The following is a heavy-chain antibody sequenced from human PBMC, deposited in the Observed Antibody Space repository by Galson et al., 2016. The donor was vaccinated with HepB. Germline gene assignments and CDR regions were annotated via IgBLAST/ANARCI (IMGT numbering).Heavy chain of an antibody. D-gene: IGHD2-2*01. CDR2: ISGSGGST. CDR3: AKGGVPAVYYYYYGMDV. CDR1: GFTFNSYA. Sequence: SLRLSCAVSGFTFNSYAMTWVRQAPGKGLEWVSGISGSGGSTYYADSVKGRFTISRDNSKNTLYLQMNSLRAEDTAVYYCAKGGVPAVYYYYYGMDVWGQGTTGTVSS. V-gene: IGHV3-23*01. J-gene: IGHJ6*02.